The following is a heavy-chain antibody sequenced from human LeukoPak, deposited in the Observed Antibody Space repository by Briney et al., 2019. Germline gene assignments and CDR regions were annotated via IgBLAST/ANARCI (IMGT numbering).Heavy chain of an antibody. CDR2: IKQDGSEK. CDR1: GFTFSSYW. D-gene: IGHD3-22*01. V-gene: IGHV3-7*01. CDR3: ARDDYYDSSGFDY. Sequence: GGSLRLSCAASGFTFSSYWMSWVRQAPGKGLEWVANIKQDGSEKYYVDSVKGRFTISRDNAKNSLYLQMNSLRAEDTAVHYCARDDYYDSSGFDYWGQGTLVTVSS. J-gene: IGHJ4*02.